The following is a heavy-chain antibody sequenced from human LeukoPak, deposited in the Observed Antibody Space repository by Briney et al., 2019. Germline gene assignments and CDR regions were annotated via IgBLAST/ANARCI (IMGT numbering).Heavy chain of an antibody. J-gene: IGHJ5*01. CDR1: AASFISSSHH. CDR2: VYYGRTT. D-gene: IGHD5-12*01. Sequence: SETLSLTCTVSAASFISSSHHWGWIRQSPGKGLEWIGTVYYGRTTYYNPSLDGRVTISLDTSANHFSLQLDSVTAADTAVYYCVRHDGRGGATMGAFDSWGQGSLVTVSS. CDR3: VRHDGRGGATMGAFDS. V-gene: IGHV4-39*01.